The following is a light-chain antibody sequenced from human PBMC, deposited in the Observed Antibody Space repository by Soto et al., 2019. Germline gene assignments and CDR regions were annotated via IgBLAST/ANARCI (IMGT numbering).Light chain of an antibody. CDR1: QSVSNNY. CDR2: GAS. CDR3: QQYRSSGR. J-gene: IGKJ5*01. Sequence: VLMQGPSILSLSPGERDNLSCRASQSVSNNYLAWYQQKPGQAPRLLIYGASNRATGIPDRFSGSGSGTDFTLTISRLEPEEFAVYYCQQYRSSGRFGQRTRLEI. V-gene: IGKV3-20*01.